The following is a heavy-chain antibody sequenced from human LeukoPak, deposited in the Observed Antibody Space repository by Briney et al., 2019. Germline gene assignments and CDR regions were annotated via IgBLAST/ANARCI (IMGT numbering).Heavy chain of an antibody. CDR3: ARHNYRAYYYGSGSYSRSAGQEQTGFDP. CDR1: GYSFTSYW. Sequence: GESLKISCKGSGYSFTSYWIGWVRQMPGKGLEWMGIIYPGDSDTRYSPSFQGQVTISADKSISTAYLQWSSLKASDTAMYYCARHNYRAYYYGSGSYSRSAGQEQTGFDPWGQGTLVTVSS. D-gene: IGHD3-10*01. CDR2: IYPGDSDT. V-gene: IGHV5-51*01. J-gene: IGHJ5*02.